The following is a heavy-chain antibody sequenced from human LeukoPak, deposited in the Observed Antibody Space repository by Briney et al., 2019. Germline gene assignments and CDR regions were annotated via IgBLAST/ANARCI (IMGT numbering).Heavy chain of an antibody. J-gene: IGHJ4*02. CDR1: GFTFSSYW. Sequence: GGSLRLSCAASGFTFSSYWMSWVRQAPGKGLEWVANIKQDGSEKYYVDSVKGRFTISRDNAKNSLYLQMNSLRAEDTAVYYCAKGSPYYYDSSGYYLWGQGTLVTVSS. CDR3: AKGSPYYYDSSGYYL. V-gene: IGHV3-7*03. CDR2: IKQDGSEK. D-gene: IGHD3-22*01.